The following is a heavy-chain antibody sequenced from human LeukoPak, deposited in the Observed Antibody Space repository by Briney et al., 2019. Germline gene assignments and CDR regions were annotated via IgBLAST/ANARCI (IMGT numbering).Heavy chain of an antibody. J-gene: IGHJ4*02. CDR1: GFTFSDYS. V-gene: IGHV3-48*01. CDR3: ARETRRGTNFDY. Sequence: GGSLRLSCAASGFTFSDYSMNWVRQAPGKGLEWVSSISSSSSTIYYADSVKSRFTISRDNAQNSVYLQMNSLRAEDTAVYYCARETRRGTNFDYWGQGTQVTVSS. CDR2: ISSSSSTI.